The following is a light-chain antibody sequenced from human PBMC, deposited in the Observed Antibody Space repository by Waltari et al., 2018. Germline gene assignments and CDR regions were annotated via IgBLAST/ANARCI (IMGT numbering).Light chain of an antibody. CDR3: QQFYSIPPT. CDR2: WSS. J-gene: IGKJ1*01. CDR1: QSVLHRSNNKNY. Sequence: DIVMTQSPDSLAVSLVERATLSCTSSQSVLHRSNNKNYLPWHQQKPGQPPKLLIYWSSTRESGVPDRFSGSGSGTDFTLTINSLQAEDVAVYYCQQFYSIPPTFGQGTKVEIK. V-gene: IGKV4-1*01.